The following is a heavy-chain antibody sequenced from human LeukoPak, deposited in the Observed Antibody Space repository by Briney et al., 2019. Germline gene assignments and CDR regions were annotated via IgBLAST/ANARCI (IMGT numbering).Heavy chain of an antibody. CDR3: ARDRRFYGDPADFYYMDV. D-gene: IGHD4-17*01. Sequence: SETLSLTCTVSGGSISGYYWSWIRQPPGKGLEWIGYIFYSGSTNYNPSLKSRVTISVDTSKNQFSLQLKYVTAADTAMYFCARDRRFYGDPADFYYMDVWGKGTTVTVSS. J-gene: IGHJ6*03. CDR2: IFYSGST. CDR1: GGSISGYY. V-gene: IGHV4-59*01.